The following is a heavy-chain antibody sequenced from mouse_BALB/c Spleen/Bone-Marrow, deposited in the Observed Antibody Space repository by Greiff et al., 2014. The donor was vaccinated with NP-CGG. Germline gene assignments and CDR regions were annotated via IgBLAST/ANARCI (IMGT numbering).Heavy chain of an antibody. D-gene: IGHD1-1*01. V-gene: IGHV1-69*02. J-gene: IGHJ3*01. CDR1: GYTFISYW. Sequence: VQLQQSGAELVRPGASVKLSCKASGYTFISYWLNWVKPRPGQGLEWIGNIYASDSYTNYNQKFKDKATLTVDKSSNTAYMQLSSPTSEDSAVYYCTRVRGYGSRAWFAYWGQGTLVTVSA. CDR2: IYASDSYT. CDR3: TRVRGYGSRAWFAY.